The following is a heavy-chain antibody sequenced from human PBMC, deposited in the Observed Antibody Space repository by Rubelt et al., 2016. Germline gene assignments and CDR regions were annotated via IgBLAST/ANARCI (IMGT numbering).Heavy chain of an antibody. Sequence: MHWVRQAPGQGLEWMGIINPSGGSTSYAQKFQGRVTMTRDTSTSTVYMELSSLRSEDTAVYYCATDRGRKWELLRRGFDPWGQGTLVTVSS. J-gene: IGHJ5*02. CDR3: ATDRGRKWELLRRGFDP. CDR2: INPSGGST. V-gene: IGHV1-46*01. D-gene: IGHD1-26*01.